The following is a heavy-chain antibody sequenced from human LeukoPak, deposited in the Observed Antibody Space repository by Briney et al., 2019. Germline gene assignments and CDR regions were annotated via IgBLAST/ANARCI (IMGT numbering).Heavy chain of an antibody. CDR1: GFTFSSYS. V-gene: IGHV3-21*01. CDR2: ISSSSSYI. J-gene: IGHJ4*02. CDR3: AREENYDILTGYPS. Sequence: GGSLRLSCAASGFTFSSYSMNWVRQAPGKGLEWVSSISSSSSYIYYADSVKGRFTISRDNAKNSLYPQMNSLRAEDTAVYYCAREENYDILTGYPSWGQGTLVTVSS. D-gene: IGHD3-9*01.